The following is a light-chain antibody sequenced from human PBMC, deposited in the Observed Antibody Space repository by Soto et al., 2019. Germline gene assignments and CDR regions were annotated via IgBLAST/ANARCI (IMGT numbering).Light chain of an antibody. J-gene: IGLJ1*01. CDR2: YDD. CDR1: RSNIGSNA. CDR3: AAWDASLNAFV. V-gene: IGLV1-36*01. Sequence: QSALTQPPSVSEAPRQRVTISCSGSRSNIGSNAVNWYQQLPGQAPKLLLYYDDLLPSGVSDRFSGSKSGTSASLAISGLQSEDEADYYCAAWDASLNAFVFGTGTKLTVL.